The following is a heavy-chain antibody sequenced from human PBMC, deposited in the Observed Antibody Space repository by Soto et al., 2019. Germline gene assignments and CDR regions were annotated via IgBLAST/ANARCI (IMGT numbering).Heavy chain of an antibody. V-gene: IGHV1-8*01. Sequence: ASVKLSCKASGYTFTSYDINWVRQATGQGLEWMGWMNPNSGNTGYAQKFQGRVTMTRNTSISTAYMELSSLRSEDTAVYYCARAAEPYYDFWSGYYYYYYGMDVWGQGTTVTV. D-gene: IGHD3-3*01. CDR1: GYTFTSYD. CDR2: MNPNSGNT. J-gene: IGHJ6*02. CDR3: ARAAEPYYDFWSGYYYYYYGMDV.